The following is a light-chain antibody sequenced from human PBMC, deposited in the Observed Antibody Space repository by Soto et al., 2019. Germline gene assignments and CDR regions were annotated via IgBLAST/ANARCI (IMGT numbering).Light chain of an antibody. Sequence: QSVLTQPASVSGSPGQSITISCTGISSDVGGYNYVSWYQQHPGKAPKVLIYGVSNRPSGVSSRFSGSKSDNAASLTISGLQDEDDADYYSSSCTSSSTLVFGGGTQLTVL. CDR2: GVS. CDR3: SSCTSSSTLV. CDR1: SSDVGGYNY. J-gene: IGLJ2*01. V-gene: IGLV2-14*01.